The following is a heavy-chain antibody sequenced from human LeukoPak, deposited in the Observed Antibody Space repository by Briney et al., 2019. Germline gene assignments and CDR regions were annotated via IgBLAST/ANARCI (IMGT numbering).Heavy chain of an antibody. CDR3: SRDFWRFGLDF. V-gene: IGHV3-49*04. CDR2: IRSKNGGTS. J-gene: IGHJ4*02. Sequence: GGSLRLSCAASGFTVSSNYMSWVRQAPGKGLEWVAFIRSKNGGTSEYAASVRGRFTVSRDDSKSIAYLQMESLKTEDTAVYYCSRDFWRFGLDFWGQGTPVTVSS. D-gene: IGHD3-10*01. CDR1: GFTVSSNY.